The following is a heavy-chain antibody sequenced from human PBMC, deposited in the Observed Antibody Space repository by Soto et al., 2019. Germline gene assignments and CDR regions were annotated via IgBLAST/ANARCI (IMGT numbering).Heavy chain of an antibody. V-gene: IGHV4-30-4*01. J-gene: IGHJ5*02. Sequence: SETLSLTCTVSGGSISSGDFCWSWIRQPPGKGLEFIGYICYSGTTYYNPSLKSRVTISVDTSKNQFSLKLNSVTAADTAVYYCARTTTVTFGGQFDPWGQGTLVTVSS. CDR3: ARTTTVTFGGQFDP. CDR2: ICYSGTT. D-gene: IGHD4-17*01. CDR1: GGSISSGDFC.